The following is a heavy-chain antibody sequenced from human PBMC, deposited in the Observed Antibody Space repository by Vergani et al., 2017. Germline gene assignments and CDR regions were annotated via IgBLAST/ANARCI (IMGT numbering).Heavy chain of an antibody. J-gene: IGHJ4*02. CDR2: IKSKTDGGTT. V-gene: IGHV3-15*01. D-gene: IGHD5-18*01. Sequence: EVQLVESGGGLVKPGGSLRLSCAASGFTFSNAWMSWVRQAPGKGLEWVGRIKSKTDGGTTDYAAPVKGRFTISRDDSKNTLYLQMNSLRAEDTAVYYCAKGSGTAMGAFDYWGQGTLVTVSS. CDR1: GFTFSNAW. CDR3: AKGSGTAMGAFDY.